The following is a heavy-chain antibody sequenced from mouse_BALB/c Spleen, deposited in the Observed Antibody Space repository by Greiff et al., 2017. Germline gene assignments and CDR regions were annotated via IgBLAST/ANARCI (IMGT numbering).Heavy chain of an antibody. CDR1: GFTFSSFG. V-gene: IGHV5-17*02. CDR3: ARGITTATLDY. D-gene: IGHD1-2*01. CDR2: ISSGSSTI. J-gene: IGHJ4*01. Sequence: EVQLVESGGGLVQPGGSRKLSCAASGFTFSSFGMHWVRQAPEKGLEWVAYISSGSSTIYYADTVKGRFTISRDNPKNTLFLQMTSLRSEDTAMYYCARGITTATLDYWGQGTSVTVSS.